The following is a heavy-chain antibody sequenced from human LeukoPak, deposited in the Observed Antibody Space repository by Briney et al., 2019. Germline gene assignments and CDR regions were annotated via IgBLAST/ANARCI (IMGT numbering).Heavy chain of an antibody. CDR2: INPNSGGT. Sequence: ASVKVSCKTSGYSFTDYYMHWVRQAPGQGFEWMGWINPNSGGTSSAQKFQGRVTMIRDTSISTVYMEVSWLTSDDTAIYYCARADRLHGGPYLIGPWGQGTLVTVSS. CDR3: ARADRLHGGPYLIGP. CDR1: GYSFTDYY. D-gene: IGHD2-21*01. J-gene: IGHJ5*02. V-gene: IGHV1-2*02.